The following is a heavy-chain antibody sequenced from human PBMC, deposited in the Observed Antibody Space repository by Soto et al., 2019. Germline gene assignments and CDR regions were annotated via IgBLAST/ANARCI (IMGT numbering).Heavy chain of an antibody. CDR1: GGSISSSSYY. CDR2: IYYSGST. CDR3: ARGGDNWFDP. D-gene: IGHD2-21*01. Sequence: PSETLSLTCTVSGGSISSSSYYGGWIRQPPGKGLEWIGSIYYSGSTYYNPSLKSRVTISVDTSKNQFSLKLSSVTAADTAVYYCARGGDNWFDPWGQGTLVTVSS. J-gene: IGHJ5*02. V-gene: IGHV4-39*01.